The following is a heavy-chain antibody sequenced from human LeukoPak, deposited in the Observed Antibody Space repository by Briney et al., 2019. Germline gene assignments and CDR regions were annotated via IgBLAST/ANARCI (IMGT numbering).Heavy chain of an antibody. CDR1: GGSISDYY. CDR2: IYYRGNT. J-gene: IGHJ4*02. Sequence: PSETLSLTCIVSGGSISDYYWSWIRQPPEKGLEWIGYIYYRGNTNYSPSLKSRLTMSVDTSKNQFSLRLISVTAADTAVYYCARGYYYGSGTYPQYCFDYWGQGTLVTVSS. V-gene: IGHV4-59*01. D-gene: IGHD3-10*01. CDR3: ARGYYYGSGTYPQYCFDY.